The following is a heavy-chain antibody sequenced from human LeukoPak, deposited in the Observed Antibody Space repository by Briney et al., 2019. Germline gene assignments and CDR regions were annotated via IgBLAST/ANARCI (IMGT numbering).Heavy chain of an antibody. D-gene: IGHD4-17*01. CDR1: GYSFTTYG. CDR2: ISAYNDNT. CDR3: ARGVTTVTTTWFDP. J-gene: IGHJ5*02. V-gene: IGHV1-18*01. Sequence: SVKVSCKASGYSFTTYGISWVRQAPGQGLEWMGWISAYNDNTNYEQKLQGRVTMTTDTSTSTAYMELRSLRSDDTAVYYCARGVTTVTTTWFDPWGQGTLVTVSS.